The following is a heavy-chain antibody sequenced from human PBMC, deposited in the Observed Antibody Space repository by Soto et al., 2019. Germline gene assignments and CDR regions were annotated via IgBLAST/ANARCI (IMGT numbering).Heavy chain of an antibody. CDR2: ISGSGGST. V-gene: IGHV3-23*01. D-gene: IGHD4-17*01. CDR1: GFTFSTFA. Sequence: EVQLLESGGGLVQPGGSLRLSCAASGFTFSTFAMNWVRQAPGKGLEWVSGISGSGGSTYYAESVKGRFTISRDNSENTLYLQMNSLRAEDTAAYYCAKGLGDYSYSYYYAMDVGGQGTTVTVSS. CDR3: AKGLGDYSYSYYYAMDV. J-gene: IGHJ6*02.